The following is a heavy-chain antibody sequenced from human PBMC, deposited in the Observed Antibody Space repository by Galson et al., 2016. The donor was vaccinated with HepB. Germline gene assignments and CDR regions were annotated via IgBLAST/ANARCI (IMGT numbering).Heavy chain of an antibody. V-gene: IGHV4-34*01. Sequence: SETLSLTCTVHGGSLGGYYWSWIRQPPGKGLEWIGEINHSGGTSYNPSLKGRVTISIDTSKNQFSLKVSSVTAADTAVYYCARHLRGGYGMDVWGQGTTVTVSS. CDR3: ARHLRGGYGMDV. J-gene: IGHJ6*02. CDR1: GGSLGGYY. CDR2: INHSGGT. D-gene: IGHD3-10*01.